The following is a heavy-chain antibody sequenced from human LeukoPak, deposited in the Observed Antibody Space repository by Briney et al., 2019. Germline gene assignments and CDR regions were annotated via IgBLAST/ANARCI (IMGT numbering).Heavy chain of an antibody. V-gene: IGHV3-7*01. D-gene: IGHD1-26*01. CDR1: GFSFSSYW. CDR2: IKQDGSEK. CDR3: GRQRYSDY. J-gene: IGHJ4*02. Sequence: GGSLRLSCEGSGFSFSSYWMTWVRQAPGKGLEWVANIKQDGSEKYYVDSVRGRFTISRDNAKNSLYLQMNSLRAEDTAMYYCGRQRYSDYWGQGTLVTVSS.